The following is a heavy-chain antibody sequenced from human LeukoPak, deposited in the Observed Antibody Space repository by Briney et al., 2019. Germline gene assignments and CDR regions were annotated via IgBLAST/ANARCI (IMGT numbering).Heavy chain of an antibody. Sequence: GGSLRLSCAASGFTFSSYSMNWVRQAPGKGLEWVSSISSSSYIYYADSVKGRFTISRDNAKNSLYLQMNSLRAEDTAVYYCARSGGVGSSGWYYCWGQGTLVTVSS. D-gene: IGHD6-19*01. CDR1: GFTFSSYS. J-gene: IGHJ4*02. V-gene: IGHV3-21*01. CDR2: ISSSSYI. CDR3: ARSGGVGSSGWYYC.